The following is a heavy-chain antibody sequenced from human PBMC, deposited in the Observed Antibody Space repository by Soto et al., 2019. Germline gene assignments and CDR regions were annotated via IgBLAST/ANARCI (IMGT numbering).Heavy chain of an antibody. D-gene: IGHD5-12*01. V-gene: IGHV1-69*13. CDR1: GGTFSSYA. Sequence: SVKVSCKASGGTFSSYAISWVRQAPGQGLEWMGGIIPILGTANYAQKFQGRVTITADESTSTAYMELSSLRSEDTAVYYCARAGASGYDRADAFDIWGQGTMVTVSS. CDR2: IIPILGTA. CDR3: ARAGASGYDRADAFDI. J-gene: IGHJ3*02.